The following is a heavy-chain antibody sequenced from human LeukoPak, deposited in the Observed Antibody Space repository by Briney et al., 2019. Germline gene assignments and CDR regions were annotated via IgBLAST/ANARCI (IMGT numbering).Heavy chain of an antibody. J-gene: IGHJ5*02. CDR1: GASISGYY. V-gene: IGHV4-4*07. CDR2: IYTSGNT. CDR3: ARDAFSGGTRFDP. D-gene: IGHD1-1*01. Sequence: SETLSLTCTVSGASISGYYWSWIRQPAGKGLEWIGRIYTSGNTSYNPSLKSRVTMSVDTSKNQFSLKLSSVTAADTAVYYCARDAFSGGTRFDPWGQGTLVTVSS.